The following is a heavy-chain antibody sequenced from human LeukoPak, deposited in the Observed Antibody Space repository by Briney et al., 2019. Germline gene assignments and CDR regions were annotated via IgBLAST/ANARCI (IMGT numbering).Heavy chain of an antibody. V-gene: IGHV1-46*01. CDR3: ARGTNYLPQDY. Sequence: ASVKVSCKASGYTVCSYYVHWVRQAPGPGLEWMGIINPSGGSTSYAQKFQGRVTMTRDTSTSTVYMELSSLRSEDTAVYYCARGTNYLPQDYWGQGTLVTVSS. CDR2: INPSGGST. D-gene: IGHD1/OR15-1a*01. J-gene: IGHJ4*02. CDR1: GYTVCSYY.